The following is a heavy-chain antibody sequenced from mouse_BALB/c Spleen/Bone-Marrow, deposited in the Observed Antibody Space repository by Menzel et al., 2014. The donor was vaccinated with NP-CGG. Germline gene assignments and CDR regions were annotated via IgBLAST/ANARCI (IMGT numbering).Heavy chain of an antibody. J-gene: IGHJ4*01. V-gene: IGHV2-5-1*01. CDR1: GFSLTSYG. D-gene: IGHD1-1*01. Sequence: QVQLPESGRSLVQPSQSLSITCTVSGFSLTSYGVYWVRQSPVKGLEWLVGIWKGGSTAYNAAFISRLSITYDNSTNQQFFKMNRQQADDTAIYYCDKNIGYYYGSSYYAMEYWGQGTSVTVSS. CDR2: IWKGGST. CDR3: DKNIGYYYGSSYYAMEY.